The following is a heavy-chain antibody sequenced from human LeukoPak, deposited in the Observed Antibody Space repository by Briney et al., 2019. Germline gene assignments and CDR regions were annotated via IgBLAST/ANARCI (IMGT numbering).Heavy chain of an antibody. D-gene: IGHD2-15*01. CDR1: GFTFSSYG. J-gene: IGHJ4*02. Sequence: GGSLRLSCAASGFTFSSYGMHWVRQAPGEGLEWVAVIWYDGSKEYLADSVKGRFTISRDNSKNTLYLQMSDLRAEDTAVYYCARVIGWSLFDCWGQGTLVTVSS. V-gene: IGHV3-33*01. CDR2: IWYDGSKE. CDR3: ARVIGWSLFDC.